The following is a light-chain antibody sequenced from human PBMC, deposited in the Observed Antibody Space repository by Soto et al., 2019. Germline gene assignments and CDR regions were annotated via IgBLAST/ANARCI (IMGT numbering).Light chain of an antibody. CDR3: QQYNSWLWT. CDR1: QSVSSK. Sequence: EIVMTQSRATLSVSPGEGATLSCRASQSVSSKLAWYQQKPGQAPRLLIYGASTRATGIPARFSGSGSGTEFTLIISSLQSEDSAVDYCQQYNSWLWTFGQVTKVDIK. CDR2: GAS. J-gene: IGKJ1*01. V-gene: IGKV3-15*01.